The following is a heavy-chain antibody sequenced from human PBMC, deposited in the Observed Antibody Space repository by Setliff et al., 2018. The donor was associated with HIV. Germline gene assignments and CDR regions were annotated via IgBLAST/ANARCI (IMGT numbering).Heavy chain of an antibody. D-gene: IGHD3-10*01. J-gene: IGHJ5*02. CDR1: GYTFSNYV. CDR3: ARDTVLPLETIYYYYGSGSIDP. V-gene: IGHV1-3*01. CDR2: INVGNGNT. Sequence: GASVKVSCKASGYTFSNYVMQWVRQAPGQRLEWMGWINVGNGNTKYSEKVQGRVTMTTDTSTSTAYMELRSLRSDDTAVYYCARDTVLPLETIYYYYGSGSIDPWGQGTLVTVSS.